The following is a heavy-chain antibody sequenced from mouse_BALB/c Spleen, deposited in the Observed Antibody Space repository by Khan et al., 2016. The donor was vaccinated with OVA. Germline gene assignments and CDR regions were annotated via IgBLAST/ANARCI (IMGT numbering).Heavy chain of an antibody. V-gene: IGHV1-31*01. CDR2: IDPFNGAS. CDR3: ARHGSTSWFAY. J-gene: IGHJ3*01. Sequence: VQLQQSGPELMKPGASVKISCKASGYSFTSYYIHWMKQSHGKTLEWIGYIDPFNGASTYNQKFKVKATLTVDKSSNTAYMQLSSLTSEDSAVYYCARHGSTSWFAYWGQGTLVTVSA. CDR1: GYSFTSYY. D-gene: IGHD1-1*01.